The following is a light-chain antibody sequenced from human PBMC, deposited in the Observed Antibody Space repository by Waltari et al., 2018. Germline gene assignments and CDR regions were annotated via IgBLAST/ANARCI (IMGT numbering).Light chain of an antibody. CDR3: CSYAGIWV. Sequence: QSALTQPRSVSGSPGQSVTISCAGTGSDAGDFNSVSWYQQHPGKAPRLVILDVTQRPSGVPDRFAGSKSGTSASLTVSGLQAEDEADYYCCSYAGIWVFGGGTKLTVL. CDR2: DVT. J-gene: IGLJ3*02. CDR1: GSDAGDFNS. V-gene: IGLV2-11*01.